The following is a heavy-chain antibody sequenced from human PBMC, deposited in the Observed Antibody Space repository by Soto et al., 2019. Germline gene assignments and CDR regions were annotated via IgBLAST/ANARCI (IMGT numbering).Heavy chain of an antibody. CDR2: ISYDGSNK. CDR1: GFTFSSYG. CDR3: AIGGYSYGYVVAPFDY. J-gene: IGHJ4*02. Sequence: GGSLRLSCAASGFTFSSYGMHWVRQAPGKGLEWVAVISYDGSNKYYADSVKGRFTISRDNSKNTLYLQMNSLRAEDTAVYYCAIGGYSYGYVVAPFDYWGQGTLVTVSS. V-gene: IGHV3-30*03. D-gene: IGHD5-18*01.